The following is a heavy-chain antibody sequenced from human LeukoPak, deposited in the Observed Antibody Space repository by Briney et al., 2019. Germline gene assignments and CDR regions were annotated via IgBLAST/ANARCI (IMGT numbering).Heavy chain of an antibody. CDR3: ARDGLKYNWSDP. CDR2: IIPIFGTA. CDR1: GGTFSSYA. J-gene: IGHJ5*02. V-gene: IGHV1-69*13. Sequence: ASVKVSCKASGGTFSSYAISWVRQAPGQGLEWMGGIIPIFGTANYAQKFQGRVTITADESTSTAYMELSSLRPEDTAVYYCARDGLKYNWSDPWGQGTLVTVSS. D-gene: IGHD5-12*01.